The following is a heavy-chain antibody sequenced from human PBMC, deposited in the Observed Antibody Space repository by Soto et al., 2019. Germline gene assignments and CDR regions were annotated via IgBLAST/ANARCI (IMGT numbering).Heavy chain of an antibody. Sequence: EVQLVESGGGLVQPGRSLRLSCAASGFTFDDYAMHWVRQAPGKGLEWVSGISSSSGSVCYADSVKGRFTISRDNAKHYLYLQMTSLKAEDTSLYYCAKDALTAVGFHFDFWGQGTLVTVSS. CDR2: ISSSSGSV. CDR3: AKDALTAVGFHFDF. CDR1: GFTFDDYA. V-gene: IGHV3-9*01. J-gene: IGHJ4*02. D-gene: IGHD4-17*01.